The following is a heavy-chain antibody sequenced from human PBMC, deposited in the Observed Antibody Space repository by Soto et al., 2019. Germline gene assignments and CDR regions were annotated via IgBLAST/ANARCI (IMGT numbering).Heavy chain of an antibody. CDR3: AIPPGPAQYRFNY. V-gene: IGHV1-69*01. CDR2: IIPIFGTA. Sequence: QVQLVQSGAEVKQPGSSVKFSCKAFGGTFSSYDISWVRQAPVQGLAGVGGIIPIFGTANYAQQFPGRVTINAEDHTSTAYMELSSLRCEDAAVYYCAIPPGPAQYRFNYWGQGPLVPVSS. D-gene: IGHD6-6*01. J-gene: IGHJ4*02. CDR1: GGTFSSYD.